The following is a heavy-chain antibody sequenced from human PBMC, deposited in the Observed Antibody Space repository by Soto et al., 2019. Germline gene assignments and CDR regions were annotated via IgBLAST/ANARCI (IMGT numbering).Heavy chain of an antibody. J-gene: IGHJ6*02. CDR2: IYPGDSDT. V-gene: IGHV5-51*01. CDR3: ASPIGGVSCSSTSCYSDYGMDV. CDR1: GYSFTTYW. Sequence: PGESLKISCKGSGYSFTTYWIGWVRQMPGKGLEWMGIIYPGDSDTRYSPSFQGPVTISADKSISTAYLQWSSLKASDTAMYYCASPIGGVSCSSTSCYSDYGMDVWGQGTTVTVSS. D-gene: IGHD2-2*02.